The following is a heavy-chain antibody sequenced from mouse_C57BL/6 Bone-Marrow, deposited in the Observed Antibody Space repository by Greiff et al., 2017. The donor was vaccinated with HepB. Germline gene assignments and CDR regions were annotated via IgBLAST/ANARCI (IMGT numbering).Heavy chain of an antibody. CDR1: GFPFTSYG. V-gene: IGHV2-5*01. Sequence: QLQQSGPGLVQPSQSLSITCPVSGFPFTSYGVHWVRPSPGKGLEWLGVIWRGGSTDYNAAFMSRLSITKDNSKSQVFFKMNSLQADDTAIYFCAKRGLLWYFDVWGTGTTVTVSS. D-gene: IGHD6-1*01. J-gene: IGHJ1*03. CDR3: AKRGLLWYFDV. CDR2: IWRGGST.